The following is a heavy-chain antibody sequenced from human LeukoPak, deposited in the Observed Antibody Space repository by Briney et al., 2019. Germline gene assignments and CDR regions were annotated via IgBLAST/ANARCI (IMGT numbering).Heavy chain of an antibody. CDR2: IKQDGSET. Sequence: GGSLRLSCAASGFTFRNFWMSWVRQAPGKGLEWVANIKQDGSETYYADSVKGRFTISRDNAKNSLYLEMDSLRVEDTAVYYCANGDGFDYWGQGTLVIVSS. J-gene: IGHJ4*02. CDR3: ANGDGFDY. D-gene: IGHD5-24*01. CDR1: GFTFRNFW. V-gene: IGHV3-7*01.